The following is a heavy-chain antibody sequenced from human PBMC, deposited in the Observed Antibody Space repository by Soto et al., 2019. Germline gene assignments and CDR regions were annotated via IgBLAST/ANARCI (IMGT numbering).Heavy chain of an antibody. CDR2: ISSNGIST. Sequence: PEGSMRLSCSLGGLPPSSYAMPWDRQTPRKGLNFDSSISSNGISTYYSDYVKSRFTISRDNSQNTLYIQMNSLRPDDTALYYCVKDEGFCTGGNCYSVARGGFDLWGQGTMVTVSS. D-gene: IGHD2-15*01. J-gene: IGHJ3*01. CDR3: VKDEGFCTGGNCYSVARGGFDL. V-gene: IGHV3-64D*06. CDR1: GLPPSSYA.